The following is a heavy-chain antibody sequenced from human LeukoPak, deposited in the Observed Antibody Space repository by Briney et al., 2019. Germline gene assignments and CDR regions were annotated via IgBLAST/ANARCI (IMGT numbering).Heavy chain of an antibody. D-gene: IGHD6-13*01. CDR1: GFTFSSYG. CDR2: ISYDGSNE. J-gene: IGHJ6*04. Sequence: GRSLRLSCAASGFTFSSYGMHWVRQAPGKGLEWVAVISYDGSNEYYADSVKGRFTISRDNSKNTLYLQMNSLRAEDTAVYYCAKNAAAADPNYYYYGMDVWGKGTTVTVSS. V-gene: IGHV3-30*18. CDR3: AKNAAAADPNYYYYGMDV.